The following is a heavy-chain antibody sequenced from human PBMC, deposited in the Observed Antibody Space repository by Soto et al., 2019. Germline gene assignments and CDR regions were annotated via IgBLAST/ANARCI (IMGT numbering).Heavy chain of an antibody. CDR1: GYTFTSYH. CDR3: ARAEGANFWSGYTFDS. V-gene: IGHV1-46*01. J-gene: IGHJ4*02. Sequence: ASVKVSCKASGYTFTSYHLHWVRQAPGQGLEWMGLVNPNGGNTSYARKFSDRVTMTRDTSTSTVYMELSSLRSEDTAMYYCARAEGANFWSGYTFDSWGQGTVVNVS. CDR2: VNPNGGNT. D-gene: IGHD3-3*01.